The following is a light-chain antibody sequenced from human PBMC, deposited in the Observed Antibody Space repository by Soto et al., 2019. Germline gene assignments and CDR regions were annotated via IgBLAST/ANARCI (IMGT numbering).Light chain of an antibody. CDR2: DVN. CDR3: SSYTGSRTYVV. J-gene: IGLJ2*01. V-gene: IGLV2-14*01. CDR1: SSDVGGYNY. Sequence: QSVLTQPASVSGSPGQSITISCTGTSSDVGGYNYVSWYQQHPGKAPKLMIYDVNNRPSGVSNRFSGSKSGNTASLTISGLQAEDEVDYYCSSYTGSRTYVVFVGGTTLTVL.